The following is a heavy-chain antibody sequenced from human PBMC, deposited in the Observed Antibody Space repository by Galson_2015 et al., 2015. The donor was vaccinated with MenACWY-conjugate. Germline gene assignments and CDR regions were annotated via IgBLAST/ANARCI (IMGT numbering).Heavy chain of an antibody. CDR3: ATRLLSHAFDI. Sequence: SCKASGDTLRTFPVHWVRQAPGQRFEWMGWINAANDDTKYSENFQGRVTITRDASANTVYMDLTSLRSADTAVYYCATRLLSHAFDIWGQGTMVTVS. V-gene: IGHV1-3*01. D-gene: IGHD2/OR15-2a*01. CDR1: GDTLRTFP. CDR2: INAANDDT. J-gene: IGHJ3*02.